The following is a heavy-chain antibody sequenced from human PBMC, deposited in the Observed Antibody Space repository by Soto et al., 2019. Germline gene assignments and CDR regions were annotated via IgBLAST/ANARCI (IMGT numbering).Heavy chain of an antibody. CDR2: ISYDGSTE. V-gene: IGHV3-30*18. CDR1: GFTFSGYY. J-gene: IGHJ6*02. D-gene: IGHD5-12*01. CDR3: TKDDGYNDSTYYHYFGMDV. Sequence: PGGSLRLSCAASGFTFSGYYMHWVRQAPGKGLEWVAVISYDGSTEYYADSVKGRFNISRDNSANRLFLQMNSLRPEDTAVYYCTKDDGYNDSTYYHYFGMDVWGQGTTVTVSS.